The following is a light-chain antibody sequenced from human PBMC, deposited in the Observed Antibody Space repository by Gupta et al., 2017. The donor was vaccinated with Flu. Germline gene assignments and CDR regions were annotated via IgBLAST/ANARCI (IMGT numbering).Light chain of an antibody. CDR2: DVT. J-gene: IGLJ3*02. V-gene: IGLV2-14*01. CDR1: NSDVGAYNY. CDR3: NSYTSSSTLV. Sequence: QSALTQPASVSGSPGQSITISCTGTNSDVGAYNYVSWFQQYPGKAPKLIIYDVTNRPSGVSNRFSGSKSGNTASLTISGLQAEDEADYYCNSYTSSSTLVFGGGTKLTVL.